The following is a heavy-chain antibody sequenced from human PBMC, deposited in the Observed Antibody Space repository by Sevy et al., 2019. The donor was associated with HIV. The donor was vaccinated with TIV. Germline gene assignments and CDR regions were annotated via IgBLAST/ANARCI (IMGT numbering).Heavy chain of an antibody. CDR2: IYYSGST. D-gene: IGHD6-13*01. CDR1: GGSISNYF. J-gene: IGHJ4*02. V-gene: IGHV4-59*01. CDR3: ARVSIGAVGDFDY. Sequence: SENLSLTCTVSGGSISNYFWSWIRQPPGKGLEWIGYIYYSGSTNYNPSLKSRITISVDTSKNQFSLKLSSVTAADTAVYYCARVSIGAVGDFDYWGQGTLVTVSS.